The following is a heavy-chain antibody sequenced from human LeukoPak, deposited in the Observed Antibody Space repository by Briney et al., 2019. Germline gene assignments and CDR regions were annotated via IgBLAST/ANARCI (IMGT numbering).Heavy chain of an antibody. D-gene: IGHD3/OR15-3a*01. J-gene: IGHJ4*02. Sequence: GGSLRLSCAASGFTFSNYGIHWVRQAPGKGLEWVAFIRYDGSDKYYADSVKGRFTIYRDNSKNTLSLQMNSLRPEDTAAYYCAKGRDYYFDYWGQGTLVTVSS. CDR1: GFTFSNYG. CDR3: AKGRDYYFDY. V-gene: IGHV3-30*02. CDR2: IRYDGSDK.